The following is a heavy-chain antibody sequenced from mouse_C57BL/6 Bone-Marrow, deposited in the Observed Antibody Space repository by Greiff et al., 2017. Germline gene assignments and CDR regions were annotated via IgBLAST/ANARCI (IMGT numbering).Heavy chain of an antibody. D-gene: IGHD2-5*01. Sequence: QVQLQQPGAELVKPGASVKMSCKASGYTFTSYWITWVKQRPGQGLEWIGDIYPGSGSTNYNEKFKSKATLTVDTSSSTADRQLSSLTSEDSAVYYCARPYYSNYWYFDVWGTGTTVTVSS. CDR2: IYPGSGST. CDR1: GYTFTSYW. V-gene: IGHV1-55*01. CDR3: ARPYYSNYWYFDV. J-gene: IGHJ1*03.